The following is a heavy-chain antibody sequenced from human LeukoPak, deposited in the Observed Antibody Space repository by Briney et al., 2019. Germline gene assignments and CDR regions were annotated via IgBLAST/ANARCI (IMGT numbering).Heavy chain of an antibody. D-gene: IGHD3-16*01. CDR2: IKRDGSEK. J-gene: IGHJ4*02. CDR3: VNLRRG. CDR1: GFTFSSYW. Sequence: GGSLRLSCVTSGFTFSSYWMTWVRQAPGKGLEWVANIKRDGSEKYYLNSVKGRFAISRDNAKNSLFLQMNSLRAEDTAIYYCVNLRRGWGQGTLVTVSS. V-gene: IGHV3-7*03.